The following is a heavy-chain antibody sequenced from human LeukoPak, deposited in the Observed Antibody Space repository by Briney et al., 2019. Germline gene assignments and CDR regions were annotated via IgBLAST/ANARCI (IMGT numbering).Heavy chain of an antibody. CDR2: IDGDDNK. D-gene: IGHD6-13*01. Sequence: SGPTLVNPTQTLTLTCTLSGFSLSTSGMRVSWIRQPPGKALEWLARIDGDDNKLYSASQKTRLTISKDTSENQVVLTMTNMDPVDTATYFCVRSGYSSPFDYWGQGTLVTVSS. V-gene: IGHV2-70*04. J-gene: IGHJ4*02. CDR3: VRSGYSSPFDY. CDR1: GFSLSTSGMR.